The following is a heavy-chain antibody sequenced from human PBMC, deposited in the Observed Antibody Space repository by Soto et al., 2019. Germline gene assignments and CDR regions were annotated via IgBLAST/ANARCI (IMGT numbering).Heavy chain of an antibody. CDR1: GGSFSCYY. V-gene: IGHV4-34*01. J-gene: IGHJ4*02. CDR3: ARAVVAGTRGGYFDY. D-gene: IGHD6-19*01. CDR2: INHSGST. Sequence: PSETLSLTCAVYGGSFSCYYWSWIRQPPGKGLEWIGEINHSGSTNYNPSLKSRVTISVDTSKNQFSLKLSSVTAADTAVYYCARAVVAGTRGGYFDYWGQGTLVTVSS.